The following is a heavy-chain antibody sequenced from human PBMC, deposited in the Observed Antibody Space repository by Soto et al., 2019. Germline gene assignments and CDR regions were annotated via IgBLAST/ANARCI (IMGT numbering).Heavy chain of an antibody. V-gene: IGHV4-59*08. CDR1: GGSISSYY. CDR3: ARHRFGLDC. J-gene: IGHJ4*02. Sequence: VQLQESGPGLVKPSETLSLTCTVSGGSISSYYWSWIRQPPGKGLEWIGYIHYSGSTHYNPSLKSRVGISIDTSKTQSSLTLGSVTAADTAVYYCARHRFGLDCWGQGTLVTVSS. D-gene: IGHD3-10*01. CDR2: IHYSGST.